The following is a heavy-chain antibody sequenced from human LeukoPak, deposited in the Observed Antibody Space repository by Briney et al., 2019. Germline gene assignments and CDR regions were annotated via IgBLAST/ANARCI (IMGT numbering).Heavy chain of an antibody. J-gene: IGHJ5*02. D-gene: IGHD6-25*01. Sequence: PSETLSLTCTVSGGSISSYYWSWIRQPPGKGLEWMGYIYYSGSTNYNPSLKSRVTISLDTSKNQFSLKLSSVTAADTAVYYCARQRRVPSIAAADTSWFDPWGQGTLVTVSS. CDR3: ARQRRVPSIAAADTSWFDP. CDR1: GGSISSYY. CDR2: IYYSGST. V-gene: IGHV4-59*08.